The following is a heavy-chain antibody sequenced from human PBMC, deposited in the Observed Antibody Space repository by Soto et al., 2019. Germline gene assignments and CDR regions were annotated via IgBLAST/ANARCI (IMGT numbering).Heavy chain of an antibody. Sequence: ASVKVSCKASDYTFTSYGISWVRQAPGQGLEWMGWISAYNGNTKYAQKFQGRVTMTTDTSTSTAYMELRSLRSDDTAVYYCARDPAVALIDYWGQGTLVTVSS. CDR1: DYTFTSYG. V-gene: IGHV1-18*01. J-gene: IGHJ4*02. CDR3: ARDPAVALIDY. D-gene: IGHD6-19*01. CDR2: ISAYNGNT.